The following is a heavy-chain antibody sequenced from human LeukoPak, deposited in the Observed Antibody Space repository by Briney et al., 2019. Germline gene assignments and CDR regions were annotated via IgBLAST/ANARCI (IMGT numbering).Heavy chain of an antibody. CDR1: GGSISSSSYY. J-gene: IGHJ4*02. V-gene: IGHV4-39*01. D-gene: IGHD1-26*01. CDR2: IYYSGST. Sequence: TSSETLSLTCTVSGGSISSSSYYWGWIRQPPGKGLEWIGSIYYSGSTYYNPSLKSRVTISVDTSKNQFSLKLSSVTAADTAVYYCASWVVGATTRDYWGQGTLVTVSS. CDR3: ASWVVGATTRDY.